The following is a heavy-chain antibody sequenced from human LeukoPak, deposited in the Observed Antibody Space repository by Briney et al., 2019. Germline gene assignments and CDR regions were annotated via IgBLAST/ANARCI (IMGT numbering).Heavy chain of an antibody. Sequence: SVKVSCKASGGTFSSDAISWVRQAPGQGLEWMGGIIPIFGTANYAQKFQGRVTITADESTSTAYMELSSLRSEDTAVYYCARAIAAAGTRLEDYYYGMDVWGQGTTVTVSS. V-gene: IGHV1-69*13. J-gene: IGHJ6*02. D-gene: IGHD6-13*01. CDR3: ARAIAAAGTRLEDYYYGMDV. CDR1: GGTFSSDA. CDR2: IIPIFGTA.